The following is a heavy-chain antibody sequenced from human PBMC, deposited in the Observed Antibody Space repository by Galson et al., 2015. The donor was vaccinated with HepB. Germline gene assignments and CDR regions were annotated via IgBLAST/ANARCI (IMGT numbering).Heavy chain of an antibody. D-gene: IGHD2-2*01. CDR2: IIPIFGTA. V-gene: IGHV1-69*13. CDR1: AGTFSSYA. CDR3: ARTAYCSSTSCYRDWYY. J-gene: IGHJ4*02. Sequence: SVKVSCQASAGTFSSYAISWVRQAPGQGLEWMGGIIPIFGTANYAQKFQGRVTITADESTSTAYMELSSLRSEDTAVYYCARTAYCSSTSCYRDWYYWGQGTLVTVSS.